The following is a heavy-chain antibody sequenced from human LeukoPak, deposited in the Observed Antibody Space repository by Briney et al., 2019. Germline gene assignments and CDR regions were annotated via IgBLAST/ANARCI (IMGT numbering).Heavy chain of an antibody. CDR3: ARLRSSYLLFDY. V-gene: IGHV4-30-2*01. Sequence: SQTLSLTCTVSGGSISSGGYYWSWIRQPPVKGLEWIGYIYHSGSTYYNPSLKSRVTISVDRSKNQFSLKLSSVTAADTAVYYCARLRSSYLLFDYWGQGTLVTVSS. D-gene: IGHD6-6*01. CDR2: IYHSGST. J-gene: IGHJ4*02. CDR1: GGSISSGGYY.